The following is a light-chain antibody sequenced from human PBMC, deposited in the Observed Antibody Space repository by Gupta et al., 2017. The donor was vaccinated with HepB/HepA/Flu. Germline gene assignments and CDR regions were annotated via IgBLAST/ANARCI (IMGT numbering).Light chain of an antibody. Sequence: QSALTQPASVSGSPGQSITISCTGTSNDVGAYKYVSWYQQHPGKAPKIVIYEISNRPSGVSNRFSGSKSGNTASLTISGLQTEDEADYYCSSYTSSSTLVFGGGTKLTVL. CDR3: SSYTSSSTLV. CDR1: SNDVGAYKY. J-gene: IGLJ2*01. CDR2: EIS. V-gene: IGLV2-14*03.